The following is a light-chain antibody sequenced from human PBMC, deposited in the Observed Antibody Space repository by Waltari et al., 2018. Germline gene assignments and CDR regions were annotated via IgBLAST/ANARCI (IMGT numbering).Light chain of an antibody. V-gene: IGLV3-21*04. CDR3: QVWDSSSDRV. J-gene: IGLJ2*01. Sequence: SFVLTQPPSVSVAPGKTATITCGGSHIGRRTGHWYQQKTGQAPVLVSFYDSDRPSGIPERFSGSSSGDTATLTITRVEAGDEADYFCQVWDSSSDRVFGGGTKLTVL. CDR1: HIGRRT. CDR2: YDS.